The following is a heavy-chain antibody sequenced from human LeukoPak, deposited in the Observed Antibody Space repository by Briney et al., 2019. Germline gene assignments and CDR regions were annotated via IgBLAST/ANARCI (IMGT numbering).Heavy chain of an antibody. CDR1: GITLSVYW. CDR3: ARSGSGYFDY. J-gene: IGHJ4*02. Sequence: GGSLILSCAASGITLSVYWMSWVRQAPGKGLEWVANIKQDGSEKYYRDSVQGRFTISRDNAKNSLYLQMNSLRAEDTAVYYCARSGSGYFDYWGQGSLVTVSS. CDR2: IKQDGSEK. V-gene: IGHV3-7*01.